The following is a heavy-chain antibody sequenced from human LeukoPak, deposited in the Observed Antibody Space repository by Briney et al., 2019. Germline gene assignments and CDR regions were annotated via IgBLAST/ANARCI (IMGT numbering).Heavy chain of an antibody. CDR2: MYYSGST. Sequence: PSETLSLTCNVSGGSIRSSSYYWGWIRQPPGKGLEWIGSMYYSGSTYYNSSLKSRVTISGDTSKNQFSLKLSSVTAADTAVYYCARKLGGLLRYAYMDVWGKGTTVTVSS. J-gene: IGHJ6*03. CDR1: GGSIRSSSYY. V-gene: IGHV4-39*07. CDR3: ARKLGGLLRYAYMDV. D-gene: IGHD3-9*01.